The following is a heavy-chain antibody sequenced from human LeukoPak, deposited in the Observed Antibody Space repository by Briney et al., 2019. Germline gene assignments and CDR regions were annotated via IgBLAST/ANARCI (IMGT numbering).Heavy chain of an antibody. D-gene: IGHD3-9*01. V-gene: IGHV3-48*03. CDR1: GFTFSSYE. J-gene: IGHJ4*02. CDR2: ISSSGSTI. CDR3: ARGAILTGYPHFDY. Sequence: GGSLRLSCAASGFTFSSYEMNWVRQAPGKGLEWVSYISSSGSTIYYADSVKGRFTISRDNAKNSLYLQMNNLRAEDTAVYYCARGAILTGYPHFDYWGQGTLVTVSS.